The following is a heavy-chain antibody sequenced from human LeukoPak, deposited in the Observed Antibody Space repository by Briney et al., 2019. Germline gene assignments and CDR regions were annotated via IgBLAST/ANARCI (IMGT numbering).Heavy chain of an antibody. CDR1: GGSISSYY. CDR3: ARDDLAVGATPFDY. J-gene: IGHJ4*02. CDR2: IYTSGST. D-gene: IGHD1-26*01. Sequence: ASETLSLTCTVSGGSISSYYWSWIRQPAGKGLEWIGRIYTSGSTNYNPSLKSRVTMSVDTSKNQFSLKLSSVTAADTAVYYCARDDLAVGATPFDYWGQGTLVTVSS. V-gene: IGHV4-4*07.